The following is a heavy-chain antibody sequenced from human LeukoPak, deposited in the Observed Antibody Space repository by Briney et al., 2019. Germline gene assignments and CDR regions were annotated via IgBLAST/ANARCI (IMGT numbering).Heavy chain of an antibody. V-gene: IGHV3-21*01. D-gene: IGHD2-2*01. CDR3: ARDSVVPAAPGDY. J-gene: IGHJ4*02. Sequence: GGSLRLSCSASGFTFSSYSMNWVRQAPGKGLEWVSSISSRSSYIYYADSVKGRFTISRDNAKNSLYLQMNSLRAEDTAVYYCARDSVVPAAPGDYWGQGTLVTVSS. CDR2: ISSRSSYI. CDR1: GFTFSSYS.